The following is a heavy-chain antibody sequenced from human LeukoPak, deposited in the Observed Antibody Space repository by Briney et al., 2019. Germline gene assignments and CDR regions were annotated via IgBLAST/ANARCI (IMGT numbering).Heavy chain of an antibody. D-gene: IGHD2-2*01. J-gene: IGHJ3*02. CDR3: AIALDCSSTSCYNFVRAFDI. V-gene: IGHV3-30*03. CDR1: GFTFSSYG. Sequence: PGRSLRLSCAASGFTFSSYGMHWVRQAPGKGLEWVAVISYDGSNKYYADSVKGRFTISRDNSKNTLYLQMNSLRAEDTAVYYCAIALDCSSTSCYNFVRAFDIWGQGTMVTVSS. CDR2: ISYDGSNK.